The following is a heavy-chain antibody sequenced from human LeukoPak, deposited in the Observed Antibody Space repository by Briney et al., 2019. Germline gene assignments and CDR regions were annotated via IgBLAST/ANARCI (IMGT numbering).Heavy chain of an antibody. J-gene: IGHJ5*02. Sequence: PSETLSLTCTVSGGSISSSSYYWGWIRQPPGKGLQWIGSIYYSGSTYYNPSLKSRVTISVDTSKNQFSLKLSSVTAADTAVYYCARGLGPFDPWGQGTLVTVSS. V-gene: IGHV4-39*07. CDR2: IYYSGST. CDR3: ARGLGPFDP. CDR1: GGSISSSSYY.